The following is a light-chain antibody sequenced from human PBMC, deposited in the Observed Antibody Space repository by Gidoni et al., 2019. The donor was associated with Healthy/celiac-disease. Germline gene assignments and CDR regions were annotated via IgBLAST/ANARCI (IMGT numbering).Light chain of an antibody. CDR3: MQALQSIT. CDR2: LGS. J-gene: IGKJ5*01. Sequence: DMVVAQSPLSLPVTPGEPASISCRSSQSLLHGNGYNYLDWYLQKPGQSPQLLIYLGSNRASGVPDRFSGSGSGTDFTLKISRVEAEDVGVYYCMQALQSITFGQGTRLEIK. CDR1: QSLLHGNGYNY. V-gene: IGKV2-28*01.